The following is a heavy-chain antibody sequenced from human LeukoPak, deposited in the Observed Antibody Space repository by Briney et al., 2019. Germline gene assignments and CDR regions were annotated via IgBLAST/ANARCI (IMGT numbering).Heavy chain of an antibody. D-gene: IGHD6-13*01. V-gene: IGHV4-39*01. CDR3: ARHGSWYYFDY. Sequence: SETLSLTCTVSGGSISSSSYYWGWIRQPPGKGLEWIGSIYYSGSTYYNPSLKSRVTISVDTSKNQFSLMLSSVTAADTAVYYCARHGSWYYFDYWGQGTLVTVSS. J-gene: IGHJ4*02. CDR2: IYYSGST. CDR1: GGSISSSSYY.